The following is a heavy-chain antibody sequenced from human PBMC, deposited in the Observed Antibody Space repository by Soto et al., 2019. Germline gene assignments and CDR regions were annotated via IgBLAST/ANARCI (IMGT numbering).Heavy chain of an antibody. J-gene: IGHJ4*02. CDR1: GFTFSSYA. D-gene: IGHD6-19*01. CDR3: AKYTSGWDFDY. Sequence: EVQLLESGGGLVQPGGSLRLSCAGSGFTFSSYAMSWVRQAPVKGLEWVSAITGSGAGTYFTDSVKGRFTISRDNSKSMLFLQMNSLRAEDTAVYYCAKYTSGWDFDYWGQGSLVTV. V-gene: IGHV3-23*01. CDR2: ITGSGAGT.